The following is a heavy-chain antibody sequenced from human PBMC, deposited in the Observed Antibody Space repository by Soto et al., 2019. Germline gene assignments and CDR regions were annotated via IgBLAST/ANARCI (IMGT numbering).Heavy chain of an antibody. CDR1: GGTFSRSA. J-gene: IGHJ4*02. CDR2: IIPFFGTA. CDR3: AKVAESSGYFDS. Sequence: QVQLVQSGAEVRKPGSSVKVSCKASGGTFSRSAISWVRQAPGQGLEWMGGIIPFFGTANYAQKFHGRVTITAGEPTGTAYVDLSSLTSEDAAIYYGAKVAESSGYFDSWGQGALITVSS. V-gene: IGHV1-69*01. D-gene: IGHD6-19*01.